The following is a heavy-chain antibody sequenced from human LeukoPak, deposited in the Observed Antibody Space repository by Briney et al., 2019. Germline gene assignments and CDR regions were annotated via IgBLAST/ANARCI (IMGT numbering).Heavy chain of an antibody. V-gene: IGHV3-73*01. CDR1: GFTFSGSA. J-gene: IGHJ4*02. D-gene: IGHD3-10*01. Sequence: PGGSLKLSCAASGFTFSGSAMHWVRQASGKGLEWVGRIRSKANSYATAYAASAKGRFTISRDDSKNTAYLQMNSLKTEDTAVYYCTREGGGLLWFGELDHWGQGTLVTVSS. CDR2: IRSKANSYAT. CDR3: TREGGGLLWFGELDH.